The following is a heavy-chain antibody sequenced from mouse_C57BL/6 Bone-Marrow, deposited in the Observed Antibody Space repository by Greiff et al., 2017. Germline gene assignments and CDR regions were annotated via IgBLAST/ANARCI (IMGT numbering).Heavy chain of an antibody. V-gene: IGHV1-69*01. CDR3: ARYYDYESAMDY. J-gene: IGHJ4*01. CDR2: IDPSDSYT. D-gene: IGHD2-4*01. CDR1: GYTFTSYW. Sequence: VQLQQPGAELVMPGASVKLSCKASGYTFTSYWMHWVKQRPGQGLEWIGEIDPSDSYTNYNQKFKGKSTLTVDKSSSTAYMQLSSLTSEDSAVYDCARYYDYESAMDYWGQGTSVTVSS.